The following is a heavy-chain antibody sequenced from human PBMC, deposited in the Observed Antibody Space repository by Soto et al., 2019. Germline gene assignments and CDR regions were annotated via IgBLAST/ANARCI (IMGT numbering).Heavy chain of an antibody. V-gene: IGHV1-46*01. CDR2: INPSVGST. Sequence: QVQLVQSGAEVKKPGASVKVSCKASGYTFTSYYMHWVRQAPGQGLEWMGIINPSVGSTTYAQKFQGRVTMTRDTSTSTVYMAMSSLRSEDTAVYYCAFGLTYYYYYMDVWGKGTTVTVSS. J-gene: IGHJ6*03. D-gene: IGHD3-10*01. CDR3: AFGLTYYYYYMDV. CDR1: GYTFTSYY.